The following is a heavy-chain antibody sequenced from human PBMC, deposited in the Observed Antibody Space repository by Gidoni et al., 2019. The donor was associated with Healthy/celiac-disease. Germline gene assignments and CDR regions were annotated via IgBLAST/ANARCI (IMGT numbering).Heavy chain of an antibody. V-gene: IGHV1-69*01. J-gene: IGHJ6*02. CDR1: GGTFSSYA. CDR3: ARGGIAVANYYYGMDV. D-gene: IGHD6-19*01. Sequence: QVQLVQSGAEVKKPGSSVKVSCKASGGTFSSYAISWVGQSPGQGLEWMGGIIPIFGTANYAQKFQVRVTITADESTSTAYMELSSLRSEDTAVYYCARGGIAVANYYYGMDVWGQGTTVTVSS. CDR2: IIPIFGTA.